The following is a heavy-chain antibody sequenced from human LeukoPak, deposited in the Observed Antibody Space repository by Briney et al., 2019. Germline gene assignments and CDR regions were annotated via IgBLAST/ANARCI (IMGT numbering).Heavy chain of an antibody. J-gene: IGHJ6*02. V-gene: IGHV3-53*01. CDR3: ARDSGSSGWSYYGMDV. Sequence: GGSLRLSCAASGFTVSSNYMSWVRQAPGKGLEWVSVIYSGGSTYYADSVKGRFTISRDNSKNTLYLQMNSLRAEDTAVYYCARDSGSSGWSYYGMDVWGQGTTVTVSS. D-gene: IGHD6-19*01. CDR2: IYSGGST. CDR1: GFTVSSNY.